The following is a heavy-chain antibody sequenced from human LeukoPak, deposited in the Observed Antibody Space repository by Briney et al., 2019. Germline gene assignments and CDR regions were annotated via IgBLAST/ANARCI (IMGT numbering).Heavy chain of an antibody. Sequence: GGFLRLSWAASGFTFSSYRMSWVRPAPGKGLGWVSSFSTSRGYIYYADSVKGRFTISRDNAKNSLYLQVNSLRAEDTAVYYCARVLGSGRAGDYWGQGTLVTVSS. D-gene: IGHD3-10*01. CDR2: FSTSRGYI. J-gene: IGHJ4*02. V-gene: IGHV3-21*01. CDR3: ARVLGSGRAGDY. CDR1: GFTFSSYR.